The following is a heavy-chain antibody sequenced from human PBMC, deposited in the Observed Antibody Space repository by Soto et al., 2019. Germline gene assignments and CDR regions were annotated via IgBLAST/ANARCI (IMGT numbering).Heavy chain of an antibody. Sequence: GGSLRLSCAASGFTFSSYCMSWVRQAPGKGLEWVANIKQDGSEKYYVDSVKGRFAISRDNAENSLYLQMNSLRAEDTAVYYCTRGGCNSESYYCFDYWGQGTLVTVSS. V-gene: IGHV3-7*01. D-gene: IGHD1-26*01. CDR1: GFTFSSYC. J-gene: IGHJ4*02. CDR3: TRGGCNSESYYCFDY. CDR2: IKQDGSEK.